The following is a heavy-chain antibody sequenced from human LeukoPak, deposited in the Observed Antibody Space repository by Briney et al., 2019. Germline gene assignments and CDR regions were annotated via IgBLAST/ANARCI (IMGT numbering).Heavy chain of an antibody. CDR3: AKGINYDILTNFDY. CDR2: ISYDGSNK. Sequence: PGGSLRLSCAASGFTFSSYAMHWVRQAPGKGLEWVAVISYDGSNKYYADSVKGRFTISRDNAKNSLYLQMNSLRAEDTALYYCAKGINYDILTNFDYWGQGTLVTVSS. D-gene: IGHD3-9*01. V-gene: IGHV3-30*04. J-gene: IGHJ4*02. CDR1: GFTFSSYA.